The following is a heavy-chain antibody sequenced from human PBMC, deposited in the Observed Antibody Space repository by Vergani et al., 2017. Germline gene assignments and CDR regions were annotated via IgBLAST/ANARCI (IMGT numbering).Heavy chain of an antibody. CDR3: ARETGIGELLRAFDI. J-gene: IGHJ3*02. Sequence: QMQLVQSGPEVKKPGTSVKVSCKASGFTFTSSAMQWVRQARGQRLEWIGWIVVGSGNTNYAQKFQGRVTITADKSTSTAYMELNSLRAEDTAVYYCARETGIGELLRAFDIWGQGTMVTVSS. V-gene: IGHV1-58*02. CDR1: GFTFTSSA. CDR2: IVVGSGNT. D-gene: IGHD3-10*01.